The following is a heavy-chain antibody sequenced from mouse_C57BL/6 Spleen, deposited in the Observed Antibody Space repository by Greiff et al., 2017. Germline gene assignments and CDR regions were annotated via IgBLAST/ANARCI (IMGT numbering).Heavy chain of an antibody. CDR3: ARQGDSGCAY. D-gene: IGHD2-12*01. V-gene: IGHV5-2*03. CDR2: ITRDGGST. CDR1: EYEFPSHY. J-gene: IGHJ3*01. Sequence: EVKLEESGGGLVQPGESLKLSCESNEYEFPSHYMSWVRKTPGQRLELVAAITRDGGSTYYHDTMERRFIITRDNTKKTPYLQMSSLRSEDAAVYYCARQGDSGCAYWGQGTLVTVSA.